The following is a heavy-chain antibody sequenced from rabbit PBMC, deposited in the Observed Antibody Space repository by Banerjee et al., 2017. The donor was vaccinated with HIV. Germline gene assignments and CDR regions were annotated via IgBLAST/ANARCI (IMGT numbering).Heavy chain of an antibody. Sequence: QEQLVESGGGLVTLGGSLKLSCKASGIDFSSYGISWVRQAPGKGLEWIAYIYPDYGSTDYASWVNGRFTISLDNAQNTVFLQMTSLTAADTATYFCARDSSSGYYGGLFNLWGPGTLVTVS. CDR1: GIDFSSYG. CDR3: ARDSSSGYYGGLFNL. CDR2: IYPDYGST. D-gene: IGHD1-1*01. J-gene: IGHJ4*01. V-gene: IGHV1S47*01.